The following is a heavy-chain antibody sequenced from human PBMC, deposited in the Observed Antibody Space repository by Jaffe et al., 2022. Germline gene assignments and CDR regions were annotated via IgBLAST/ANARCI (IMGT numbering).Heavy chain of an antibody. D-gene: IGHD2-2*01. CDR1: GGSISSYY. CDR2: IYYSGST. CDR3: AGEGQLLWAAFDI. V-gene: IGHV4-59*01. Sequence: QVQLQESGPGLVKPSETLSLTCTVSGGSISSYYWSWIRQPPGKGLEWIGYIYYSGSTNYNPSLKSRVTISVDTSKNQFSLKLSSVTAADTAVYYCAGEGQLLWAAFDIWGQGTMVTVSS. J-gene: IGHJ3*02.